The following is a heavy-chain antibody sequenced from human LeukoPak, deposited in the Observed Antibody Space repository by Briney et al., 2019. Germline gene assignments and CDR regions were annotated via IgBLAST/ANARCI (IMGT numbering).Heavy chain of an antibody. V-gene: IGHV3-21*01. CDR2: ISSSSSYI. J-gene: IGHJ6*03. D-gene: IGHD3-3*01. Sequence: KPGGSLRLSCAASGFTFSSYSMNWVRQAPGKGLEWVSSISSSSSYIYYADSVKGRFTISRDNAKNSLYLQMNSLRAEDTAVYYCAKDSGITIFGVASYYYMDVWGKGTTVTVSS. CDR1: GFTFSSYS. CDR3: AKDSGITIFGVASYYYMDV.